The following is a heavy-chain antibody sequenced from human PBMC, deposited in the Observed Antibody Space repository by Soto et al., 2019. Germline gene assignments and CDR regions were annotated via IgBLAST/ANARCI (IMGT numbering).Heavy chain of an antibody. V-gene: IGHV1-69*06. D-gene: IGHD6-13*01. J-gene: IGHJ4*02. Sequence: QVQLVQSGPEVKKPGSSVKVSCKASRDTFSLYVIPWVRQAPGQGLEWMGGIIPTFGTPNYAQKFQGRVTITADKSPTTAYMELRSLRSEDTAVYYCTTFRVGTDFDYWGQGNRVTVSS. CDR2: IIPTFGTP. CDR1: RDTFSLYV. CDR3: TTFRVGTDFDY.